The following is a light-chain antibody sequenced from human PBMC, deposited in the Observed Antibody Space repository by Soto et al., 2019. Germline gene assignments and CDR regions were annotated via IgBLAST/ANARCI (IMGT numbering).Light chain of an antibody. J-gene: IGKJ1*01. V-gene: IGKV3-20*01. Sequence: EIVLTQSPGTLSLSPGERTTLSCRASQSVSSNFLDWYQQKPGQAPRLLIYGASSRATCIPDRFSGSGSGTDFTLTISRLEPEDFAVYYCQQYETSPRTFGQGTKVEI. CDR2: GAS. CDR3: QQYETSPRT. CDR1: QSVSSNF.